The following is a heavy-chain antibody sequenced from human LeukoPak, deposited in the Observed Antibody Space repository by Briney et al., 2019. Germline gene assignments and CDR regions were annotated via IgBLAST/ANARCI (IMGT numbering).Heavy chain of an antibody. CDR2: INHNGNVN. D-gene: IGHD3-16*01. J-gene: IGHJ6*02. CDR1: GFTFSSYW. CDR3: ARGGGLDV. Sequence: GGSLRLSRAASGFTFSSYWMNWARQAPGKGLEWVASINHNGNVNYYVDSVKGRFTISRDNARNSLYLQMSNLRAEDTAVYFCARGGGLDVWGQGATVTVSS. V-gene: IGHV3-7*03.